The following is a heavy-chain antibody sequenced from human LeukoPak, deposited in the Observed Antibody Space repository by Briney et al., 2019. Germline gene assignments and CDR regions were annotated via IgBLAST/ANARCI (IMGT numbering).Heavy chain of an antibody. J-gene: IGHJ4*02. CDR3: ARGGPFPSGSSSREYYLDY. CDR1: GYDFINYG. CDR2: RSIYNGNT. V-gene: IGHV1-18*01. Sequence: ASVKVSCKASGYDFINYGISWVRQAPGQGLGWMGWRSIYNGNTDYKLQGRVTMTTDTSTSTAYMEVRILRSDDTAVYYCARGGPFPSGSSSREYYLDYWGQGTLVTVSS. D-gene: IGHD6-6*01.